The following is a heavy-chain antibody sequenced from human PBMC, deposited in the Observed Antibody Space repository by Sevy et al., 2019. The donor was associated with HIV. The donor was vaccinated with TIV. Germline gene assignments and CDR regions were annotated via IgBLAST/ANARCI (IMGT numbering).Heavy chain of an antibody. D-gene: IGHD3-22*01. J-gene: IGHJ6*02. V-gene: IGHV1-18*01. CDR2: ISGKSGDT. Sequence: ASVKVSCKASGYTFTRYGISWVRQAPGQGLEWMGWISGKSGDTNYAQRLQGRVTMTTDTSTNTAYMELRSLRSDDTAVYYCARDRNNYDSSGYPKGVDFWGQGTTVTVSS. CDR1: GYTFTRYG. CDR3: ARDRNNYDSSGYPKGVDF.